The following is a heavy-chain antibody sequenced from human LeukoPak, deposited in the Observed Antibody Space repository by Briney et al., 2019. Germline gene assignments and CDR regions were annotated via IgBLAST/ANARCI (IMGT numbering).Heavy chain of an antibody. CDR2: IYSGGST. J-gene: IGHJ4*02. D-gene: IGHD3-10*01. V-gene: IGHV3-66*01. CDR3: ARDWDYYGSGSYLDY. Sequence: GGSLRLSCAASGFTFSSNYMSWVRQAPGKGLEWVSAIYSGGSTYYADSVKGRFTISIDNSKNTLYLQMNSLRAEDTAVYYCARDWDYYGSGSYLDYWGQGTLVTVSS. CDR1: GFTFSSNY.